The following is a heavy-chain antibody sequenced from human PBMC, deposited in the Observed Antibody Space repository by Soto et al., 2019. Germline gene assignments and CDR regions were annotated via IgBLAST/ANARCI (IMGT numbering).Heavy chain of an antibody. Sequence: QVQLVQSGAEVKKPGASVKVSCKASGYTFTSYGISWVRQAPGQGLEWMGWISAYNGNTNYAQKLQGRVTMTTDTSTSTAYMELRTLRSDVAAVYYCARNTRSYYDILTGYYNYYYYDMDVWGQGTTVTV. CDR2: ISAYNGNT. D-gene: IGHD3-9*01. CDR1: GYTFTSYG. V-gene: IGHV1-18*01. CDR3: ARNTRSYYDILTGYYNYYYYDMDV. J-gene: IGHJ6*02.